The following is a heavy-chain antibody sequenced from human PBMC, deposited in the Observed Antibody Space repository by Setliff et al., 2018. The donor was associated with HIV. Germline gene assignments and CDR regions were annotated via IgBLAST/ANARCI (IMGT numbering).Heavy chain of an antibody. J-gene: IGHJ3*02. CDR2: ISGYNGKT. V-gene: IGHV1-18*01. CDR3: ATLDQDFHSSAFDTFDI. D-gene: IGHD3-22*01. CDR1: GYTFISSG. Sequence: ASVKVSCKTSGYTFISSGISWVRQAPGQGLEWMGWISGYNGKTNYALSPQGRLTMTTDTSTRTAYMELWNLRSYDTAGYYCATLDQDFHSSAFDTFDIWGQGTMVTVSS.